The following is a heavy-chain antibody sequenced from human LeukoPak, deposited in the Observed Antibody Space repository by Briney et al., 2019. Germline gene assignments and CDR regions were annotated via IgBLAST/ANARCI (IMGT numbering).Heavy chain of an antibody. V-gene: IGHV1-46*01. J-gene: IGHJ4*02. CDR2: INPSGGST. Sequence: ASVKVSCKASGYTFRSYYMSWVRQAPGQGLEWMGIINPSGGSTTCTEKFQGRVTMTRDTSTRTVYMELSSLKSEDTAVYYCARGGGYGSGPYWGQGTLVTVSS. CDR3: ARGGGYGSGPY. CDR1: GYTFRSYY. D-gene: IGHD3-10*01.